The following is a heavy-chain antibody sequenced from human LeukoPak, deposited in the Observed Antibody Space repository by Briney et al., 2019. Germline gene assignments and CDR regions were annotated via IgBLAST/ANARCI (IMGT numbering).Heavy chain of an antibody. Sequence: PSETLSLTCAVYGGSFSGYYWSWIRQPPGKGLEWIGEINHSGSTNYNPSLKSRVTISVDTSKNQFSLKPSSVTAADTAVYYCARLVGPFGELYFAYWGQGTLVTVSS. CDR1: GGSFSGYY. J-gene: IGHJ4*02. CDR2: INHSGST. CDR3: ARLVGPFGELYFAY. V-gene: IGHV4-34*01. D-gene: IGHD3-10*01.